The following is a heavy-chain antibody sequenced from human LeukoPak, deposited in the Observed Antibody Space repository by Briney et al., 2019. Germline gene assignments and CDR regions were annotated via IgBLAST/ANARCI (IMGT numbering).Heavy chain of an antibody. V-gene: IGHV4-30-4*01. CDR3: ASTVTENFQH. CDR2: IYYSGST. J-gene: IGHJ1*01. CDR1: GGSISSGDYY. Sequence: SETLSLTCTVSGGSISSGDYYWSWIRQPPGRGLEWIGYIYYSGSTYYNPSLKSRVTISVDTSKNQFSLKLSSVTAADTAVYYCASTVTENFQHWGQGTLVTVSS. D-gene: IGHD4-17*01.